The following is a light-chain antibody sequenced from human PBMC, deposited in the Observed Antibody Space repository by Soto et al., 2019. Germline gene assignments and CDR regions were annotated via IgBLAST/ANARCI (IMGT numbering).Light chain of an antibody. CDR3: ISYTSSSTDV. CDR2: EVN. V-gene: IGLV2-14*01. J-gene: IGLJ1*01. CDR1: SSDVGTYNY. Sequence: QSALTQPASVSGSPGQSITISCTGTSSDVGTYNYVSWYQQHPGKAPKLMIYEVNNRPSGVSNRFSGSNSGNTASLTISGLQAADEADYYCISYTSSSTDVFGTGTQLTVL.